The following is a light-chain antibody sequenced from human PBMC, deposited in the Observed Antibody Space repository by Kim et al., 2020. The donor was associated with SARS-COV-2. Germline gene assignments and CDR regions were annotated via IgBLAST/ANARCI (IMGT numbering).Light chain of an antibody. CDR1: QSVSSN. CDR3: QQYNSWPPWT. Sequence: EIVMTQSPATLSVSPGERATLSCRASQSVSSNLAWYQQKPGQAPRLLIYGASTRAIGIPARFSGSGSGTEFTLTISSLQSEDFAVYYCQQYNSWPPWTFGQGTKVDIK. CDR2: GAS. V-gene: IGKV3-15*01. J-gene: IGKJ1*01.